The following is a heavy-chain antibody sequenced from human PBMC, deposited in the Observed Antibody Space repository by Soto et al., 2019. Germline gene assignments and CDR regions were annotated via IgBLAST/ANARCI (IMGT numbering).Heavy chain of an antibody. Sequence: QVQLQESGPGLVKPSETLSLTCTVSGGSISSYYWSWIRQPPGKGLEWIGYIYYSGSTNYNPSLKCRVTISVDTSKNQFSLKLSSVTAADTAVYYCASSSGLTPLAIHYYYMDVWGKGTTVTVSS. CDR1: GGSISSYY. CDR2: IYYSGST. CDR3: ASSSGLTPLAIHYYYMDV. V-gene: IGHV4-59*08. D-gene: IGHD1-26*01. J-gene: IGHJ6*03.